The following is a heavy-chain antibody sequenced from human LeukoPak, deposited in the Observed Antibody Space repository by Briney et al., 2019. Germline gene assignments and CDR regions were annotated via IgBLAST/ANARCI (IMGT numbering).Heavy chain of an antibody. V-gene: IGHV1-2*02. Sequence: ASVKVSCKASGYKFTDDYMHWVRQAPGHGLEFLGWINPDSGFTNYAQKFKSRVTMTRDTSISTAYLEVRSLTSDETAVYYCAPTAEAYTSWWKVWGQGTLVTVSS. CDR3: APTAEAYTSWWKV. CDR1: GYKFTDDY. D-gene: IGHD3-16*01. CDR2: INPDSGFT. J-gene: IGHJ4*02.